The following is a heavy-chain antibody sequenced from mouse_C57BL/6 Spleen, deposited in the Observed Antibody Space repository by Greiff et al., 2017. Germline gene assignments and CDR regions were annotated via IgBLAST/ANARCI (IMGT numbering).Heavy chain of an antibody. CDR2: INPNNGGT. J-gene: IGHJ4*01. CDR1: GYTFTDYN. CDR3: AREGYYAMDY. V-gene: IGHV1-18*01. Sequence: EVQLQESGPELVKPGASVKIPCKASGYTFTDYNMDWVKQSPGKSLEWIGDINPNNGGTIYNQKFKGKATLTVDKSSSTAYMELRSLTSEDTAVYYCAREGYYAMDYWGQGTSVTVSS.